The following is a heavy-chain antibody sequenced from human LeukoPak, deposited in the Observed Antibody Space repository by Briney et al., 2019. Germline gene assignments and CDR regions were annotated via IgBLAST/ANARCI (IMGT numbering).Heavy chain of an antibody. CDR2: ISWNSGSI. Sequence: GRSLRLSCAASGFTFDDYAMHWVRQAPGKGLEWVSGISWNSGSIGYADSAKGRFTISRDNAKNSLYLQMNSLRAEDTALYYCAKDSGYDPQDLDYWGQGTLVTVSS. J-gene: IGHJ4*02. CDR1: GFTFDDYA. V-gene: IGHV3-9*01. CDR3: AKDSGYDPQDLDY. D-gene: IGHD5-12*01.